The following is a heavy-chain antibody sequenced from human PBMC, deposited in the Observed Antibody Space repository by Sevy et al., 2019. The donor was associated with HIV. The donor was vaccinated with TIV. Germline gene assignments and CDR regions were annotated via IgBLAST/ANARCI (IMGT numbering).Heavy chain of an antibody. Sequence: ASVKVSCKVSGYTLTELSMHWVRQAPGKGLEWMGGFVEDGEIMYAQKFQGRVTMTEDTSTDTAYMELSSLRSEDTAVYYCATDIVVGRDYWGQGTLVTVSS. CDR1: GYTLTELS. J-gene: IGHJ4*02. V-gene: IGHV1-24*01. CDR2: FVEDGEI. CDR3: ATDIVVGRDY. D-gene: IGHD2-2*01.